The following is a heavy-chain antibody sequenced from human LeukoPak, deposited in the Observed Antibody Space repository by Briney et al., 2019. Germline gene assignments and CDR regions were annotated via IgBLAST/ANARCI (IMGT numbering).Heavy chain of an antibody. J-gene: IGHJ4*02. V-gene: IGHV1-46*01. CDR2: INPSGGST. CDR1: GYTFTSYY. D-gene: IGHD2-21*02. Sequence: ASVKVSCKASGYTFTSYYMHWVRQAPGQGLEWMGIINPSGGSTSYAQKFQGRVTMTRDTSTSTVYMELSSLRAEDTAVYYCAKWGPYCVGDYCPDLDSWGQGTLVTVSS. CDR3: AKWGPYCVGDYCPDLDS.